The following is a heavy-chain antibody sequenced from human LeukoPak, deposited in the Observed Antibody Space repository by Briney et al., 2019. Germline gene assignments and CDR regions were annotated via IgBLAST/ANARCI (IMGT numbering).Heavy chain of an antibody. CDR1: GYTFTSYG. V-gene: IGHV1-18*01. CDR2: ISGYSGNT. D-gene: IGHD3-3*01. Sequence: ASVKVSCKASGYTFTSYGISWVRQAPGQGLEWMGRISGYSGNTNYAQKLQGRVTMTTDTSTSTAYMELRSLRSDDTAVYYCARDGYVLRFLAWLPTTGYYYMDVWGKGTTVTVSS. CDR3: ARDGYVLRFLAWLPTTGYYYMDV. J-gene: IGHJ6*03.